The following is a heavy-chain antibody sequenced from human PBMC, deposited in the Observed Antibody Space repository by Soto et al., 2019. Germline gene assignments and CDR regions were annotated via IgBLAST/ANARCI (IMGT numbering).Heavy chain of an antibody. V-gene: IGHV3-30-3*01. D-gene: IGHD3-9*01. CDR2: ISYDGSNK. CDR1: GFTFGSYA. Sequence: QVQLVESGGGVVQPGRSLRLSCAASGFTFGSYAMHWVRQAPGKGLEWVAVISYDGSNKYYADSVKGRFTISRDNSKNTLYLQMNSLRAEDTAVYYCARDAADILTGYCELDYWGQGPLVTVSS. CDR3: ARDAADILTGYCELDY. J-gene: IGHJ4*02.